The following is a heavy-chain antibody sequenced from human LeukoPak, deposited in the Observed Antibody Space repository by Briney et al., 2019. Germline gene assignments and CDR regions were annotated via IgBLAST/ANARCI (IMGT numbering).Heavy chain of an antibody. J-gene: IGHJ5*02. V-gene: IGHV1-8*01. CDR3: ALSIAARPYWFDP. CDR1: GYTFTSYD. Sequence: GASVKVSCKASGYTFTSYDINWVRQATGQGLEWVGWMNPNSGNTGYAQKFQGRVNMTRNTSISTAYMELRSLRSEDTAVYYCALSIAARPYWFDPWGQGTLVTVSS. CDR2: MNPNSGNT. D-gene: IGHD6-6*01.